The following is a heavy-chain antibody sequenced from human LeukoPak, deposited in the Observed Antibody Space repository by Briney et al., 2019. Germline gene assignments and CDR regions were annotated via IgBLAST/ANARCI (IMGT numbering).Heavy chain of an antibody. V-gene: IGHV3-48*04. CDR1: GFTFSNYG. Sequence: GGSLRLSCAASGFTFSNYGMHWVRQAPGKGLEWVSYISSGSTTIDCADSVKGRFTISRDNAKNSLYLQMNSLSAEDTALYYCARDYPPYWGQGTLVTVSA. CDR3: ARDYPPY. J-gene: IGHJ4*02. CDR2: ISSGSTTI.